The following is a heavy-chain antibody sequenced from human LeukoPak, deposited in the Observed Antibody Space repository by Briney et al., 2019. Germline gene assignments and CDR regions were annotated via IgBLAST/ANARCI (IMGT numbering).Heavy chain of an antibody. CDR2: IKQDGSEK. CDR1: GFTFSSWW. D-gene: IGHD1-26*01. V-gene: IGHV3-7*01. J-gene: IGHJ4*02. Sequence: GGSLRLSCAVSGFTFSSWWMTWVRQAPGKGLEWVANIKQDGSEKNYVDSVKGRFTISRDNAKNSLDLQMNRLRAEDTAVYYCARGSTIVGLTEDFDYWGQGTLVTVSS. CDR3: ARGSTIVGLTEDFDY.